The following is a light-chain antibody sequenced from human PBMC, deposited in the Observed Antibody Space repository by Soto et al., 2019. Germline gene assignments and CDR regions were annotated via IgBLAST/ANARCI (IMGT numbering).Light chain of an antibody. Sequence: EVVVTQSPATLSVSAGEGATLSCRASQSVSSSYLAWYQHKPGQTPRLLIYGASSRATDIPDRFSGSGSGTDFTLTIARLEPEDFAVYYCQQFDNSPWTFGQGTKVDIK. CDR2: GAS. CDR1: QSVSSSY. V-gene: IGKV3-20*01. CDR3: QQFDNSPWT. J-gene: IGKJ1*01.